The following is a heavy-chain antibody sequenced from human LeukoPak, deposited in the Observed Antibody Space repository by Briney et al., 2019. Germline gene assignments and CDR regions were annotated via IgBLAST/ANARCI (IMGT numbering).Heavy chain of an antibody. CDR1: GFTFSDYY. J-gene: IGHJ4*02. CDR2: ISSSGSTI. CDR3: ARVPYGDYYFDY. V-gene: IGHV3-11*01. Sequence: KPGGSLRLSRAASGFTFSDYYMSWIRQAPGEGLEWVSYISSSGSTIYYADSVKGRFTISRDNAKNSLYLQMNSLRAEDTAVYYCARVPYGDYYFDYWGQGTLVTVSS. D-gene: IGHD4-17*01.